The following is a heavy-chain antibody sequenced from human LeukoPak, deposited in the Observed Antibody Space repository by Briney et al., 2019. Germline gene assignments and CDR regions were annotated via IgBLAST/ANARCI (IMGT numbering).Heavy chain of an antibody. J-gene: IGHJ4*02. V-gene: IGHV4-61*02. D-gene: IGHD5-24*01. CDR2: IYTSGST. Sequence: SQTLSLTCTVSGGSISSGSYYWSWIRQPAGKGLEWIGRIYTSGSTNYNPSLKSRVTISVDMSKNQFSLKLSSVTAADTAVYYCARGTEMATIGFDYWGQGTLVTVSS. CDR3: ARGTEMATIGFDY. CDR1: GGSISSGSYY.